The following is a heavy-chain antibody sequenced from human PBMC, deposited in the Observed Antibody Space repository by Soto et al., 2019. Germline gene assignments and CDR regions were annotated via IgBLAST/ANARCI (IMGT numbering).Heavy chain of an antibody. Sequence: PSETLSLTCTVSGGSISSSNYYWGWIRQPPGKGLEWIGTIYYSGSTYYNPSLKSRVTISVDTSKNQFSLKLSSVTAADTAVYYCARHGFYCSSTSYYIPFFDYWGQGTLVTVSS. CDR2: IYYSGST. CDR3: ARHGFYCSSTSYYIPFFDY. J-gene: IGHJ4*02. D-gene: IGHD2-2*02. CDR1: GGSISSSNYY. V-gene: IGHV4-39*01.